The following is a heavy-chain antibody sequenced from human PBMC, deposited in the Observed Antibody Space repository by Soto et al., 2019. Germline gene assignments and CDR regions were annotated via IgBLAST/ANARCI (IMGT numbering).Heavy chain of an antibody. CDR2: IKYDGSEK. Sequence: PGGSLRLSCAASGFTFSSYWMSWVRQAPGRGLEWMANIKYDGSEKYYVDSVKGRLTISRDNAKNSLYLQMNSLRAEDTAVYYCESRPHKDSRTDYWGQGTLVTVSS. CDR1: GFTFSSYW. D-gene: IGHD3-22*01. J-gene: IGHJ4*02. CDR3: ESRPHKDSRTDY. V-gene: IGHV3-7*03.